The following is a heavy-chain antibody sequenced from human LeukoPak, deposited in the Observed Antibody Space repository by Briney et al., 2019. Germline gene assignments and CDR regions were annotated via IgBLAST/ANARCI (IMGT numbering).Heavy chain of an antibody. D-gene: IGHD3-9*01. Sequence: PGRSLRLSCAASGFTFSSYAMHWVRQAPGKGLEWVAVISYDGSNKYYADSVKGRFTISRDNSKNTLYLQMNSLRAEDTAVYYCARDRSLVLRYSDYYMDVWGKGTTVTVSS. J-gene: IGHJ6*03. CDR1: GFTFSSYA. CDR2: ISYDGSNK. CDR3: ARDRSLVLRYSDYYMDV. V-gene: IGHV3-30*01.